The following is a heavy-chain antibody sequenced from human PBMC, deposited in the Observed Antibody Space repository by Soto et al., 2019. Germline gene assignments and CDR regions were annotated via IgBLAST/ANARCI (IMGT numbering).Heavy chain of an antibody. J-gene: IGHJ4*02. D-gene: IGHD5-12*01. V-gene: IGHV3-21*01. CDR2: ITSGSDYI. CDR3: ARVDGYTLHCDC. CDR1: GFTFSAYS. Sequence: LRLSCVASGFTFSAYSMSWVRQAPGKGLEWVSSITSGSDYIYYENSLKGRFTISTDNATNSHFLQIHSLRTEDTAFYFCARVDGYTLHCDCWGQGTLVTVSS.